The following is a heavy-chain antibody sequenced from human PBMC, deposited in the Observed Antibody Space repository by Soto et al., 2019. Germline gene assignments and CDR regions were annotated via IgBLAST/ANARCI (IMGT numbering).Heavy chain of an antibody. Sequence: SETLSLTCAVSGYSIISGYYLVLIRHPPGKVLEWIGSIYHSGSTYYNPSLKSRVTISVDTSKNQFSLKLSSVTAADTAVYYCARDSGIYCSGGSCYSGYYYGMDVWGQGTTVTVSS. CDR1: GYSIISGYY. CDR3: ARDSGIYCSGGSCYSGYYYGMDV. J-gene: IGHJ6*02. V-gene: IGHV4-38-2*02. CDR2: IYHSGST. D-gene: IGHD2-15*01.